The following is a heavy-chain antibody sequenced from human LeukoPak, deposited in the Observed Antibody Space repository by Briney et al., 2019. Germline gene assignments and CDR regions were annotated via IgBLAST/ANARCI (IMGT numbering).Heavy chain of an antibody. D-gene: IGHD3-22*01. CDR2: IYSGGST. V-gene: IGHV3-66*01. CDR3: YSMIVVEIRVINDY. J-gene: IGHJ4*02. CDR1: GFTVSSNY. Sequence: GGSLRLSCAVPGFTVSSNYMSWVRQAPGKGLEWVSVIYSGGSTYYADSVKGRFTISRDNSKNTLYLQMNSLRAEDTAVYYCYSMIVVEIRVINDYWGQGTLVTVSS.